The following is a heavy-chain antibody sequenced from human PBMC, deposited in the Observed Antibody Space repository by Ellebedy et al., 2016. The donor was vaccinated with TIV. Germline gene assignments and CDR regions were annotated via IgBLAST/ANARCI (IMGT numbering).Heavy chain of an antibody. CDR2: ISTSSSYI. CDR1: GFTFSTYS. CDR3: ARGLIRLGFPAGYGMDV. D-gene: IGHD2-21*02. V-gene: IGHV3-21*01. Sequence: PGGSLRLSCAASGFTFSTYSMNRVRQAPGRGLEWVSGISTSSSYISYATSVKGRFTTSRDNANNSLYLQMDSLGAEDTAVYFCARGLIRLGFPAGYGMDVWGQGTTVIVSS. J-gene: IGHJ6*02.